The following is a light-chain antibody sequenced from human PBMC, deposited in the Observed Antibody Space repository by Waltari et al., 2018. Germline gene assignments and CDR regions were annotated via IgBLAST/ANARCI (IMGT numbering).Light chain of an antibody. CDR2: LNSDGSH. J-gene: IGLJ3*02. Sequence: VLTQSPSVSASLGPSVKVTCPLNRGHTNYAIACHPQRPEKGPRLLIKLNSDGSHIKGDGIPDRFSGSSSGADRHLIISSVQSEDEADYYCQTWLTHSLVFGGGTKVTVL. V-gene: IGLV4-69*01. CDR1: RGHTNYA. CDR3: QTWLTHSLV.